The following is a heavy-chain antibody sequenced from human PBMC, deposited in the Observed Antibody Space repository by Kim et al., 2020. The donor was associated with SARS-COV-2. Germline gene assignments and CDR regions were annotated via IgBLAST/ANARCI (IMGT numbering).Heavy chain of an antibody. CDR2: ISSSGSTI. D-gene: IGHD2-15*01. V-gene: IGHV3-48*03. J-gene: IGHJ6*02. CDR1: GFTFSSYE. CDR3: ARDDGSAGTYYYYYGMDV. Sequence: GGSLRLSCAASGFTFSSYEMNWVRQAPGKGLEWVSYISSSGSTIYYADSVKGRFTISRDNAKNSLYLQMNSLRAEDTAVYYCARDDGSAGTYYYYYGMDVWGQGTTVTVSS.